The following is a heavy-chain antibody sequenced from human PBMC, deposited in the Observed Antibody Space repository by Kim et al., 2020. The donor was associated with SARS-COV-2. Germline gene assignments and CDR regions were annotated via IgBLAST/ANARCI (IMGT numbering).Heavy chain of an antibody. J-gene: IGHJ4*02. Sequence: GGSLRLSCVASGFSFSSSAMHWVRQAPGKGLEWVAVIWYDGRNKYYADSVKDRFTISRDDSKNTLYLQMNSLRAEDTAVYYCARAYRCNGGNYYFDYWGQGTLVTVSS. CDR2: IWYDGRNK. V-gene: IGHV3-33*01. CDR3: ARAYRCNGGNYYFDY. CDR1: GFSFSSSA. D-gene: IGHD2-15*01.